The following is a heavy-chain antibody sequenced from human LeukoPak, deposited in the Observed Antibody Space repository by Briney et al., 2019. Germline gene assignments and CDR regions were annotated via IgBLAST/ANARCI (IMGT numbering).Heavy chain of an antibody. J-gene: IGHJ3*02. V-gene: IGHV4-39*01. CDR1: GGSISSSSYY. CDR2: IYYSGST. D-gene: IGHD3-3*01. Sequence: SETLSLTCTVSGGSISSSSYYWGWIRQPPGKGLEWIGSIYYSGSTYYNPSLKSRVTISVDTSKNQFSLKLSPVTAADTAVYYCARVPHYDFWSGYIRGGAFDIWGQGTMVTVSS. CDR3: ARVPHYDFWSGYIRGGAFDI.